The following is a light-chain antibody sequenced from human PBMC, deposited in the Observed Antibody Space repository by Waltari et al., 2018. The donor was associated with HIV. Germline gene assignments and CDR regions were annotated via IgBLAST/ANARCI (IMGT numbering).Light chain of an antibody. CDR3: GTWDSSLSAGV. CDR2: DNK. V-gene: IGLV1-51*01. J-gene: IGLJ2*01. CDR1: SSNIGNNY. Sequence: QSVLTQPPSVSAAPGQKVTISCSGRSSNIGNNYVSWYQQIPGTAPKLLIYDNKKRPAGIPDLFSGSKSGTSATLGIAGLQTVDEADYYCGTWDSSLSAGVFGGGTKLTVL.